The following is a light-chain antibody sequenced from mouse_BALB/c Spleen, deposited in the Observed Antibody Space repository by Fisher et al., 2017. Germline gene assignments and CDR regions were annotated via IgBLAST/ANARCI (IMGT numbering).Light chain of an antibody. CDR3: QQWSSNPLT. Sequence: IVITQSPAIMSASLGEEITLTCSASSSVSYMHWYQQKSGTSPKLLIYNTSNLASGVPVRFSGSGSGTSYSLTISSMEAEDAATYYCQQWSSNPLTFGSGTKLEIK. CDR1: SSVSY. CDR2: NTS. V-gene: IGKV4-80*01. J-gene: IGKJ4*01.